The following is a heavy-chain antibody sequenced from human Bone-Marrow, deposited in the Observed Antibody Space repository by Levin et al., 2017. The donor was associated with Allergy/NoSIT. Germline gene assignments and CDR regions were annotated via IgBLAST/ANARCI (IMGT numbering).Heavy chain of an antibody. CDR2: INPNSGVT. J-gene: IGHJ4*02. CDR3: AKERGNGDWYYDY. CDR1: GYTFTGYY. Sequence: GESLKISCKASGYTFTGYYMHWVRQAPGQGLEWMGRINPNSGVTGFAQKFQGRVTMARDTSSSTAYMELTSLRSDATAVYYCAKERGNGDWYYDYWGQGTLVTVSS. D-gene: IGHD2-21*02. V-gene: IGHV1-2*06.